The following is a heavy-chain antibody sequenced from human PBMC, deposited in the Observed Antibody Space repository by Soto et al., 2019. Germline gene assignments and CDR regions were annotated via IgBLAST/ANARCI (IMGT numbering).Heavy chain of an antibody. CDR1: GFTFSSFW. CDR2: IKEDGSEK. Sequence: PGGSLRLSCAASGFTFSSFWMTWVRQAPGKGLEWVANIKEDGSEKKYVDSVKGRFTISRDNAKNSLYLQMNSLRAEDTAVYYCARDFADIWGFDPWGQGTLVTVSS. CDR3: ARDFADIWGFDP. J-gene: IGHJ5*02. V-gene: IGHV3-7*01. D-gene: IGHD3-9*01.